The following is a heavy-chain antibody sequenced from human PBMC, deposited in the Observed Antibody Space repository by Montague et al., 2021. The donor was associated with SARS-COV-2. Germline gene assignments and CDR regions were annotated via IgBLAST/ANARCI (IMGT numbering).Heavy chain of an antibody. Sequence: SETLSLTCTVSGGSISSFYWSWLRQPPGKGLEWIGYISDSGSTNYNPSLTSRVTMSVDTSKNQFSLKVNSVTAADTAVYYCARHYSATLLAVYWGQGTLVTVSS. V-gene: IGHV4-59*08. D-gene: IGHD2-15*01. CDR2: ISDSGST. CDR3: ARHYSATLLAVY. J-gene: IGHJ4*02. CDR1: GGSISSFY.